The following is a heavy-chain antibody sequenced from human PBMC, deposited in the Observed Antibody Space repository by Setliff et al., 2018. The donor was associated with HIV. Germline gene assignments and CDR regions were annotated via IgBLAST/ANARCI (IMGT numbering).Heavy chain of an antibody. V-gene: IGHV3-23*01. J-gene: IGHJ4*01. Sequence: PGGSLRLSCGASGFTFSSYVMSWVRQAPGKGLEWVSGISGSGGSTFYEDSVKGRFIISRDNSNNMLHLQMNSLRVEDTAIYYCAREPSYCGHDCCSLLDYWGQGTLVTVSS. CDR1: GFTFSSYV. D-gene: IGHD2-21*02. CDR2: ISGSGGST. CDR3: AREPSYCGHDCCSLLDY.